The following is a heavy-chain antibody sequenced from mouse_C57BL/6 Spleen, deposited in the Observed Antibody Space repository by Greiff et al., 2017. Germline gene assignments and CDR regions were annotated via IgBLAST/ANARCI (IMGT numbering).Heavy chain of an antibody. Sequence: VQLQQSGPELVKPGASVKISCKASGYSFTGYYMNWVKQSPEKSLEWIGEINPSTGGTTYNQKFKAKAPLTVDKSSSTAYMQLKSLTSEDSAVYYCARLLRDAWFAYWGQGTLVTVSA. V-gene: IGHV1-42*01. CDR1: GYSFTGYY. CDR3: ARLLRDAWFAY. J-gene: IGHJ3*01. D-gene: IGHD1-1*01. CDR2: INPSTGGT.